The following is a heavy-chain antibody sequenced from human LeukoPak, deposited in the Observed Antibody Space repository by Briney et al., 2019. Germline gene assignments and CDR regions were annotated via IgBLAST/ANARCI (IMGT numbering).Heavy chain of an antibody. V-gene: IGHV3-33*01. J-gene: IGHJ4*02. CDR2: IWYDGSDE. Sequence: GRSLRLSXAASGFAFSAYAMHWVRQAPGKGLEWVAIIWYDGSDENYADSVKGRFTISRDNSKNTLYLQMNSLSAEDTAVYYCARNSYGGYIFDYWGQGTLVTVSS. CDR1: GFAFSAYA. CDR3: ARNSYGGYIFDY. D-gene: IGHD5-12*01.